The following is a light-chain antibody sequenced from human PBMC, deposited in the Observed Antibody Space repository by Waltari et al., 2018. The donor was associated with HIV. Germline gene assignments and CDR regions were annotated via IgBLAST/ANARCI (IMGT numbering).Light chain of an antibody. CDR3: TSYTSNDTLL. CDR1: SSVFGISTY. V-gene: IGLV2-14*01. CDR2: EVI. Sequence: HSALTQPASVSAFPGQSIPISSTGTSSVFGISTYVPWYQHHPGNVPKVIISEVISRPSGVSNRFSGSKSGNTASLTISGLQPEDEADYYCTSYTSNDTLLLGGGTKVTVL. J-gene: IGLJ2*01.